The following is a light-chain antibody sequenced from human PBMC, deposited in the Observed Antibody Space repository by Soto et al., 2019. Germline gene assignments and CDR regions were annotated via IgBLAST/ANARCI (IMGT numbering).Light chain of an antibody. Sequence: EIVLTQSPGTLSLSPGERATLSCRASQSVSSNYLAWYQHKPGQAPRLLIYGASIRATGIPDRFSGSGSGTDFALTISRLEPEDFAVYSCEQYGSSPLTFGGGTKVEIK. CDR1: QSVSSNY. CDR2: GAS. J-gene: IGKJ4*01. CDR3: EQYGSSPLT. V-gene: IGKV3-20*01.